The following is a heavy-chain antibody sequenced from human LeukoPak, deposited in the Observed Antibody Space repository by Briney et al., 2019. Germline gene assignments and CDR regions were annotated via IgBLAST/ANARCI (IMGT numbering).Heavy chain of an antibody. J-gene: IGHJ4*02. CDR1: AGSISSYY. Sequence: SETLSLTCTVTAGSISSYYWSWLRQPLGKGLDWIGYIYYSGSTNYNPSLKSRVTISVDTSKNQFSLKLSSVTAADTAVYYCARGATGYFDYWGQGTLVTVSS. CDR3: ARGATGYFDY. V-gene: IGHV4-59*01. CDR2: IYYSGST. D-gene: IGHD1-1*01.